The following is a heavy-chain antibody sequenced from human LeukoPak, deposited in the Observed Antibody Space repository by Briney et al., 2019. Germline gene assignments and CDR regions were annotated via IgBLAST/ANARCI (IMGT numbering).Heavy chain of an antibody. CDR2: INPSGGST. D-gene: IGHD6-19*01. J-gene: IGHJ6*02. Sequence: GASVKVSCKASGYNFPSYYMHWVRQAPGQAREWMGIINPSGGSTSYAQKFQGRVTMTSDTSTSTAYMELSSLRSEDTAVYYCASIAVAGLIYYYGMDGWGQGTTVTVS. V-gene: IGHV1-46*01. CDR1: GYNFPSYY. CDR3: ASIAVAGLIYYYGMDG.